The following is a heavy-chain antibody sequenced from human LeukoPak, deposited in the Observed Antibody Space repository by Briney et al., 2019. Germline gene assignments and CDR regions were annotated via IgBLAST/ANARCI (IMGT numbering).Heavy chain of an antibody. V-gene: IGHV1-2*02. J-gene: IGHJ4*02. CDR1: GYTVTGYY. D-gene: IGHD2/OR15-2a*01. CDR2: INPNSGGT. Sequence: APVKVSCKASGYTVTGYYMHGVRQAPGQRLECMGWINPNSGGTNYAQKFQGRVTMTRDTSISTAYMELSRLRSDDTAEYYCARDLSISEDYWGQGTLVTVFS. CDR3: ARDLSISEDY.